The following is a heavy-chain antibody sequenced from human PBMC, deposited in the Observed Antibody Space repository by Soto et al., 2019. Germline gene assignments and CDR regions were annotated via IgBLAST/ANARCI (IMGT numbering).Heavy chain of an antibody. J-gene: IGHJ5*02. Sequence: SETLSLTCTVSGGSISSSSYYWGWIRQPPGKGLEWIGSIYYSGSTYYNPSLKSRVTISVDTSKNQFSLKLSSVTAADTAVYYCAREVDTAMVSHNWFDPWGQGTLVTVSS. V-gene: IGHV4-39*01. D-gene: IGHD5-18*01. CDR2: IYYSGST. CDR3: AREVDTAMVSHNWFDP. CDR1: GGSISSSSYY.